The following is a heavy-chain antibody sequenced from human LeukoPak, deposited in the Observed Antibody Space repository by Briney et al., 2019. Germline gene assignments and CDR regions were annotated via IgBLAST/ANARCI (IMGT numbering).Heavy chain of an antibody. CDR3: ARDLGSFGELLGFDY. CDR1: GFTFSSYW. D-gene: IGHD3-10*01. J-gene: IGHJ4*02. CDR2: INSDGSST. V-gene: IGHV3-74*01. Sequence: PGGSLRLSCAASGFTFSSYWMHWVRQAPGKGLVWVSRINSDGSSTSYADSVKGRFTISRDNAKNTLYLQMNSLRAEDTAVYYCARDLGSFGELLGFDYWGQGTQVTVSS.